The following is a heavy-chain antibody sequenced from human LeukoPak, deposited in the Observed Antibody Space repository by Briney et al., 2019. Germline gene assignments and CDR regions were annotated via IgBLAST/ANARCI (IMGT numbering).Heavy chain of an antibody. CDR3: ARDRGYSSGWSIGFDP. J-gene: IGHJ5*02. CDR1: GGSISSYF. D-gene: IGHD6-19*01. V-gene: IGHV4-59*01. Sequence: PETLSLTCTVSGGSISSYFWSWIRQPPGKGLEWIGYIYDSGSTNYNPSLKSRVTISIDTSKNHFSLRLTSVTTADTAVYYCARDRGYSSGWSIGFDPWGQGTLVTVSS. CDR2: IYDSGST.